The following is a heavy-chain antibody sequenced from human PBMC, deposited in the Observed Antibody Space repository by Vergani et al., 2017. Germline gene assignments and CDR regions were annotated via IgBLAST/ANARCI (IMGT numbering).Heavy chain of an antibody. J-gene: IGHJ4*02. Sequence: QVQLVESGGGVVQPGRSLRLSCVASGFAFRTYGMHWVRQAPGKGLGWVAIIWYDGSNTYYADSVKGRFTVSRDNSRNTLFLQMNSLGVEDTAVYYCARSRYDSSGFSTIFRYWGQGTRVTVS. CDR1: GFAFRTYG. CDR2: IWYDGSNT. V-gene: IGHV3-33*01. CDR3: ARSRYDSSGFSTIFRY. D-gene: IGHD3-22*01.